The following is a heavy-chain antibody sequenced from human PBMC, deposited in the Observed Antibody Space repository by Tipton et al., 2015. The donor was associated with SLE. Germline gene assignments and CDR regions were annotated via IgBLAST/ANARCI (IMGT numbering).Heavy chain of an antibody. CDR3: ARDSPSTTGGGGFDY. D-gene: IGHD4-17*01. J-gene: IGHJ4*02. CDR2: ISYDGSNK. Sequence: SLRLSRAASGFTFSSYAMHWVRQAPGKGLEWVAVISYDGSNKYYADSVKGRFTISRDNSKNTLYLQMNSLRAEDTAVYYCARDSPSTTGGGGFDYWGQGTLVTVSS. CDR1: GFTFSSYA. V-gene: IGHV3-30*04.